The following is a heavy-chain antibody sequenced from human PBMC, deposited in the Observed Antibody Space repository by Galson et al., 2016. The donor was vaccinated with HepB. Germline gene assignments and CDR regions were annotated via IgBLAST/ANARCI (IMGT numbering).Heavy chain of an antibody. CDR1: GGSISSYY. CDR3: ARGHLEAGATWRTYFFYHMDV. Sequence: QVHLEESGPGLLKSSETLSLTCIVSGGSISSYYWTWIRQPPGKGLEWIGYIHFSGSTNYNSSLKSPVPISIDRSKNQFSLKMRSVTAADTAVYYCARGHLEAGATWRTYFFYHMDVRGKGAPVTVS. J-gene: IGHJ6*03. CDR2: IHFSGST. D-gene: IGHD1-1*01. V-gene: IGHV4-59*01.